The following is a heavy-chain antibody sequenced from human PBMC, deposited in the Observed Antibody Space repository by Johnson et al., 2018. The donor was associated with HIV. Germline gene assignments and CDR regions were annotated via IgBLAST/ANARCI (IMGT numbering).Heavy chain of an antibody. CDR3: ASSALGIMGAFDI. V-gene: IGHV3-11*04. J-gene: IGHJ3*02. CDR2: ISSSDSTI. Sequence: VQLVESGGGLVQPGGSLRLSCGASVFTFSDYYMSWIRQAPRKGLKWISYISSSDSTIYYANSVKGRFTISRDNSKNTLYLQMGSLRAEDMAVYYCASSALGIMGAFDIWGQGTMVTVSS. D-gene: IGHD7-27*01. CDR1: VFTFSDYY.